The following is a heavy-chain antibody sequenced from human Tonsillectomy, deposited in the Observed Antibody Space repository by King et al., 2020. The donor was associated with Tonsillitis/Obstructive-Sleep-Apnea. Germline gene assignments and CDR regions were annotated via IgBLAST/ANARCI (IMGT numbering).Heavy chain of an antibody. V-gene: IGHV1-18*01. Sequence: LQLVQSGAEVKKPGASVKVSCKASGYSFTNYGISWVRHAPGQGLEWMGWISGYNGNTNYAQNLQGRVTMTADTSTSTAYMELRSLRSDDTAVYYCARGGYSNYVDYWGQGTLVTVSS. CDR2: ISGYNGNT. CDR1: GYSFTNYG. J-gene: IGHJ4*02. CDR3: ARGGYSNYVDY. D-gene: IGHD5-18*01.